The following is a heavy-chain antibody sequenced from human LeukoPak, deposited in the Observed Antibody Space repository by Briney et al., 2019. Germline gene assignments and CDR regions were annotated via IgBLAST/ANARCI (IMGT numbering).Heavy chain of an antibody. CDR3: AKGSGGSGSYYPYYFDY. D-gene: IGHD3-10*01. CDR2: IYYSGST. CDR1: GGSISSYY. V-gene: IGHV4-59*01. J-gene: IGHJ4*02. Sequence: SETLSLTCTVSGGSISSYYWSWIRQPPGKGLEWIGYIYYSGSTNYNPSLKSRVTITVDTSKNQVSLKLSSVTVADTAVYYCAKGSGGSGSYYPYYFDYWGQGTLVTVSS.